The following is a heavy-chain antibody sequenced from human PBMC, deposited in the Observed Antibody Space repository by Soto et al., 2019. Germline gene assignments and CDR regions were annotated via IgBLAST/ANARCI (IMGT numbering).Heavy chain of an antibody. CDR1: GGSINYNSYH. Sequence: QLQLQESGPGLVKPSETLSLTCSVSGGSINYNSYHWGWIRQPPGQGLEWIGSIFYTGTTFYNPSLEVRFTLPGAPSRIPLPLLLTCGPAADTVVYFGARHVVVPPVAKFGGQGPLVPVPS. V-gene: IGHV4-39*01. CDR3: ARHVVVPPVAKF. CDR2: IFYTGTT. J-gene: IGHJ4*02. D-gene: IGHD3-10*01.